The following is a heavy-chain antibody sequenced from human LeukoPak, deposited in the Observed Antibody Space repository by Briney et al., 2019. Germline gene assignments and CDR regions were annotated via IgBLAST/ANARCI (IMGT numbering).Heavy chain of an antibody. CDR1: GGSISSHY. J-gene: IGHJ6*03. V-gene: IGHV4-59*11. D-gene: IGHD4-17*01. CDR2: IYYSGST. Sequence: SETLSLTCTVSGGSISSHYWSWVRQPPGKGLEWIGYIYYSGSTNYNPSLKSRVTISVDTSKNQFSLKLSSVTAADTAVYYCARYGYYYYYMDVWGKGTTVTVSS. CDR3: ARYGYYYYYMDV.